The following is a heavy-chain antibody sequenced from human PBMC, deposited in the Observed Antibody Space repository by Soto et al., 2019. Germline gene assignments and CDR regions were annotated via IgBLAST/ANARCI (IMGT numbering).Heavy chain of an antibody. D-gene: IGHD3-9*01. CDR2: INHSGST. CDR3: ARGDILTGYYGYYYYYMDV. Sequence: SETLSLTCAVYCGSFSGYYWSWIRQPPGKGLEWIGEINHSGSTNYNPSLKSRVTISVDTSKNQFSLKLSSVTAADTAVYYCARGDILTGYYGYYYYYMDVWGKGTTVTVSS. V-gene: IGHV4-34*01. J-gene: IGHJ6*03. CDR1: CGSFSGYY.